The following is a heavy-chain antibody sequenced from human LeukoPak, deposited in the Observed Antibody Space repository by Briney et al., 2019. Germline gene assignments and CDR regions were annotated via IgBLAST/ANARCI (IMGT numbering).Heavy chain of an antibody. D-gene: IGHD3-3*01. V-gene: IGHV3-33*01. Sequence: PGRSLRLSCVASGFTFSNYGIHWVRQAPGKGLEWVAVIYSDGTNKYFVDSVKGRFTISRDDSRNTVFLQMNSLRVEDTAVFYCARDLKSGYMDSWGQGTLVTVSS. CDR3: ARDLKSGYMDS. J-gene: IGHJ4*02. CDR2: IYSDGTNK. CDR1: GFTFSNYG.